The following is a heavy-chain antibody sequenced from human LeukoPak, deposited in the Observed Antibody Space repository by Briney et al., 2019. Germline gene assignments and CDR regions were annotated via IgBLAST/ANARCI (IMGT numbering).Heavy chain of an antibody. CDR3: ARDRGYCSSTSCYQDYYYYGMDV. Sequence: GASVKVSCKASGYTFTGYYMHWVRQAPGQGLEWMGWINPNSGGTNYAQKFQGRVTMTRDTSISTAYMEPSRLRSDDTAVYYCARDRGYCSSTSCYQDYYYYGMDVWGQGTTVTVSS. D-gene: IGHD2-2*01. J-gene: IGHJ6*02. CDR1: GYTFTGYY. CDR2: INPNSGGT. V-gene: IGHV1-2*02.